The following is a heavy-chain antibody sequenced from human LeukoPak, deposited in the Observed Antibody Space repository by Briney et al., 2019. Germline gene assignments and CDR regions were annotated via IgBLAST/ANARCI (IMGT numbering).Heavy chain of an antibody. CDR2: IYYSGST. J-gene: IGHJ6*03. CDR1: GGSISSYY. Sequence: PSETLSLTCTFSGGSISSYYWSWIRQPPGKGLEWIGYIYYSGSTNYNPSLKSRVTISVDTSKNQFSLKLSSVTAADTAVYYCARANYYYYMDVWGKGTTVTVSS. V-gene: IGHV4-59*01. CDR3: ARANYYYYMDV.